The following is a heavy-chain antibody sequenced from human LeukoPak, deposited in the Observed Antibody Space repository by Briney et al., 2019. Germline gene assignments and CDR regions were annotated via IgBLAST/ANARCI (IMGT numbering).Heavy chain of an antibody. CDR1: GFTFSRTW. J-gene: IGHJ4*02. D-gene: IGHD2-2*01. V-gene: IGHV3-74*03. CDR2: IESGGTT. Sequence: GGSLRLSCEASGFTFSRTWMHWVRQGPGKGLLWLSRIESGGTTMYAESVKGRFTISRDNAKNTIYLQMNSLRAEDTAVYYCARRNHYASKETDYWGQGTLVTVSS. CDR3: ARRNHYASKETDY.